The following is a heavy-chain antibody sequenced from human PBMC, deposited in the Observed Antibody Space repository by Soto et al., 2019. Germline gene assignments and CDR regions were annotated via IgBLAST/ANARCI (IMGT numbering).Heavy chain of an antibody. CDR2: ISSSSTI. D-gene: IGHD4-17*01. CDR3: GRGPGDYVPTRNGY. CDR1: GFTFSSYS. V-gene: IGHV3-48*01. J-gene: IGHJ4*02. Sequence: GGSLRLSCAASGFTFSSYSMNWVRQAPGKGLEWVSYISSSSTIYYADSVKGRFTISRDNAKNSLYLQMNSLRAEDTAVYYCGRGPGDYVPTRNGYWGQGTLVTVSS.